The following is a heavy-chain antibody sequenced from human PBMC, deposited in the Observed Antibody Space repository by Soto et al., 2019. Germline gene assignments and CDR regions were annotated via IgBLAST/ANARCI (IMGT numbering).Heavy chain of an antibody. CDR2: IYYSGST. CDR3: ARDRGYYDILTGPIHPYYFDY. J-gene: IGHJ4*01. V-gene: IGHV4-61*01. Sequence: PSETLSLTCTVSGCSVSSGSYYWSWIRQPPGKGLEWIGYIYYSGSTNYNPSLKSRVTISVDTSKNQSSLKLSSVTAADTAVYYCARDRGYYDILTGPIHPYYFDYWGQGTLVTVSS. D-gene: IGHD3-9*01. CDR1: GCSVSSGSYY.